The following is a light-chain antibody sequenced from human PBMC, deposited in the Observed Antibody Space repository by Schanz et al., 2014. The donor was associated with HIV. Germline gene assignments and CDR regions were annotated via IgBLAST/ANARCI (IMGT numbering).Light chain of an antibody. CDR2: EVT. CDR3: QSYDSSLSGLV. CDR1: SSDVGDYNY. Sequence: QSALTQPPSASGSPGQSVTISCTGTSSDVGDYNYVSWYQQHPGKAPKLMIYEVTKRPSGVPARFSGSKSGTSASLAITGLQAEDEADYYCQSYDSSLSGLVFGGGTKLTVL. V-gene: IGLV2-8*01. J-gene: IGLJ3*02.